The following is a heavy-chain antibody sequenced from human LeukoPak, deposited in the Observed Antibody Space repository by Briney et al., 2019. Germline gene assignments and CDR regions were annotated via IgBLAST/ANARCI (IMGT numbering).Heavy chain of an antibody. Sequence: PSETLSLTCTVSGASISSTNNFWGWIRQTPGKGLEWIATIYYSVSTYYNPSLKSRLSISVDTSKNQFSLKLSSVTAADTAVYYCARPMLRGIITGTFDYWGQGTLVTVSS. CDR2: IYYSVST. CDR3: ARPMLRGIITGTFDY. CDR1: GASISSTNNF. V-gene: IGHV4-39*07. D-gene: IGHD3-10*01. J-gene: IGHJ4*02.